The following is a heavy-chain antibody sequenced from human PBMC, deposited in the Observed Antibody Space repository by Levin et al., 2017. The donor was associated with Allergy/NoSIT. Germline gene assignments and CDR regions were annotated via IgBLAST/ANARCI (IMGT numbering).Heavy chain of an antibody. V-gene: IGHV1-2*02. J-gene: IGHJ3*01. CDR1: GSTFTDHY. D-gene: IGHD2-15*01. Sequence: GESLKISCKASGSTFTDHYVHWVRQAPGQGLEWMGWINPDSGAANYAQNLQGRVTMTRDTSISTADMELSRLRSDDTDGYYCATSPFNRSGSGGGCYSGGGEDAFDLWGQGTMVTVSS. CDR2: INPDSGAA. CDR3: ATSPFNRSGSGGGCYSGGGEDAFDL.